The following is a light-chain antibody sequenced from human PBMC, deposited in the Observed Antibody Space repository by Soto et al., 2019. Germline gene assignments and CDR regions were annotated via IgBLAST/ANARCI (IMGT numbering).Light chain of an antibody. Sequence: DIVMTQSPDSLAVSLGERATINCKSSQSVLYNSNNKNYLAWYQQKPRQPPKMLIYWASTRESGVPDRFSGSASATDFTLTIISQQAEDGAIYHSQQYYVIPLTFAGGTKVDIK. V-gene: IGKV4-1*01. CDR3: QQYYVIPLT. CDR1: QSVLYNSNNKNY. CDR2: WAS. J-gene: IGKJ4*01.